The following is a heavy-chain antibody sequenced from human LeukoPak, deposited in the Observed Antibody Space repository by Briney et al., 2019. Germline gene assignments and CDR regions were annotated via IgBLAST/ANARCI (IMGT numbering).Heavy chain of an antibody. CDR2: IYYSGTT. CDR1: GGSINGFF. Sequence: SETLSLTCTVSGGSINGFFWSWTRQSPGKGLEYIGYIYYSGTTDYNPTLKSRVSMSVDTSKNQFFLNLTSVTAADTAIYYCARVGYGSGSWGWFDPWGQGTLVTVSS. D-gene: IGHD3-10*01. V-gene: IGHV4-59*01. J-gene: IGHJ5*02. CDR3: ARVGYGSGSWGWFDP.